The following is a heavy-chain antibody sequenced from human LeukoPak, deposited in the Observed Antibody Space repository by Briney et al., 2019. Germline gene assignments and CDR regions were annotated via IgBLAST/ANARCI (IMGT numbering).Heavy chain of an antibody. J-gene: IGHJ5*02. CDR2: ISYDGSNK. CDR3: ARANNWNDVWFDP. D-gene: IGHD1-20*01. V-gene: IGHV3-30-3*01. CDR1: GFTFSSYA. Sequence: GGSLRLSCAASGFTFSSYAMHWVRQAPGKGLEWVAVISYDGSNKYYADSVKGRFTTSRDNSRNTLYLQMNSLRAEDTAVYYCARANNWNDVWFDPWGQGTLVTVSS.